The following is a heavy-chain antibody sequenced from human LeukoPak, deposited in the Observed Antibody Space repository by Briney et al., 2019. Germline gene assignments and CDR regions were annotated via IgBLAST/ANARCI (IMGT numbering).Heavy chain of an antibody. Sequence: GGSLRLSCAASGFTFDDYAMHWVRQAPGKGLEWVSGISWNSGSIGYADSVKGRFTISRDNAKNSLYLQMNSLRAEDTALYYCAKDIGSDWDYWYFDLWGRGTLVTVSS. CDR2: ISWNSGSI. J-gene: IGHJ2*01. V-gene: IGHV3-9*01. CDR3: AKDIGSDWDYWYFDL. D-gene: IGHD6-19*01. CDR1: GFTFDDYA.